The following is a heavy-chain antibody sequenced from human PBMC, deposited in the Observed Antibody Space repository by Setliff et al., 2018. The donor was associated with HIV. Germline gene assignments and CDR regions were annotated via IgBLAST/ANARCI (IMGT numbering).Heavy chain of an antibody. CDR1: GDSITRSMYY. D-gene: IGHD2-21*01. V-gene: IGHV4-61*01. CDR2: IYYSGST. J-gene: IGHJ4*02. CDR3: ARETSLAYDY. Sequence: SETLSLTCTVSGDSITRSMYYWSWIRQPPGKGLEWIGYIYYSGSTNYNPSLKSRVTISVDTSKNQFSLKLSSVTAADTAVYYCARETSLAYDYWGQGTLVTVSS.